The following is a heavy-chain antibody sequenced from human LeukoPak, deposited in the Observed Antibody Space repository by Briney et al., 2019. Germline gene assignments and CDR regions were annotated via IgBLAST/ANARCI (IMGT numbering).Heavy chain of an antibody. Sequence: PGGSLRLSCAASGFTFSSYGMSWVRQAPGKGLEWVSAISSSGSTIYYADSVKGRFTISRDNAKNSLYLQMNSLRAEDTAIYYCARVRYFDSTGTLDYWGQGTLVTVSS. CDR3: ARVRYFDSTGTLDY. V-gene: IGHV3-48*04. CDR1: GFTFSSYG. CDR2: ISSSGSTI. J-gene: IGHJ4*02. D-gene: IGHD3-22*01.